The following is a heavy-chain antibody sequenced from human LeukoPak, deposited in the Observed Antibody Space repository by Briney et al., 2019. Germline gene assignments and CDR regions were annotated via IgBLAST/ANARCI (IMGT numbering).Heavy chain of an antibody. CDR3: ASRSGSYFSFDT. V-gene: IGHV1-46*01. J-gene: IGHJ3*02. CDR1: GYTFTSYY. CDR2: INPSGGST. D-gene: IGHD1-26*01. Sequence: ASVKVSCKASGYTFTSYYMHWVRQAPGQGLEWMGIINPSGGSTSYAQKFQGRVTMTRDTSTSTVYMELSSLRSEDTAVYYCASRSGSYFSFDTWGQGTMVTVSS.